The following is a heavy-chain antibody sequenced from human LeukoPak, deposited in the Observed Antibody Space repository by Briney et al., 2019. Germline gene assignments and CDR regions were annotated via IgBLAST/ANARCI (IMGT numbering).Heavy chain of an antibody. CDR2: ISSSSSYI. J-gene: IGHJ4*02. CDR3: AKDVRYDFWSVFDY. CDR1: GFTFSSYS. Sequence: PGGSLRLSCAASGFTFSSYSMNWVRQAPGKGLEWVSSISSSSSYIYYADSVKGRFTISRDNSKNTLYLQMNSLRAEDTAVYYCAKDVRYDFWSVFDYWGQGTLVTVSS. D-gene: IGHD3-3*01. V-gene: IGHV3-21*04.